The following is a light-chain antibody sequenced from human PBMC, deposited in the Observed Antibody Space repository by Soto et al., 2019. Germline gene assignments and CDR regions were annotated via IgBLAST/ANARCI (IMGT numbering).Light chain of an antibody. V-gene: IGKV3-20*01. CDR1: QSVSSSY. CDR3: QQYGSSQT. Sequence: EIVLTQSPGTLSLSPGERATLSCRASQSVSSSYLAWYQQKPGQAPRLLIYGASSRATGIPDTFSGSGSGTDFTLTISRLETEDFAVYYCQQYGSSQTFGQGTKVEIK. CDR2: GAS. J-gene: IGKJ1*01.